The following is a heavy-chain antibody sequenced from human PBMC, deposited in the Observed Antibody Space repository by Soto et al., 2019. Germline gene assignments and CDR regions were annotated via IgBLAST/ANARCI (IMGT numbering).Heavy chain of an antibody. CDR2: IIPIFGTA. CDR3: ARGVPDNVVLKYFYAMDV. J-gene: IGHJ6*02. V-gene: IGHV1-69*12. Sequence: QVQLVQSGAEVKKPGSSVKVSCKASGGTFSNNAISWVRQAPGQGLEWMGGIIPIFGTANYAQKFQGRVTITANESTSTAYMELSSLRSEDTAVYYCARGVPDNVVLKYFYAMDVWGQGTTVTVSS. D-gene: IGHD3-16*01. CDR1: GGTFSNNA.